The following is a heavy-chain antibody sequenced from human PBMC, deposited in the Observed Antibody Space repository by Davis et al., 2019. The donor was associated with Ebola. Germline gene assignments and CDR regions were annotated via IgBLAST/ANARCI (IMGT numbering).Heavy chain of an antibody. D-gene: IGHD2-15*01. J-gene: IGHJ4*02. CDR3: ARPLRAHGLSGGNCYSH. CDR2: INHSGST. CDR1: GGSFSGYY. V-gene: IGHV4-34*01. Sequence: PSETLSLTCAVYGGSFSGYYWSWIRQPPGKGLEWIGEINHSGSTNYNPSLKSRVTISVDTSKNQFSLKLSSVTAADTAVYYCARPLRAHGLSGGNCYSHWGQGTLVTVSS.